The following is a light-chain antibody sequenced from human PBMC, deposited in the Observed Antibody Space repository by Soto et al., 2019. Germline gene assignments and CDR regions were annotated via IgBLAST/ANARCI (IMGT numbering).Light chain of an antibody. V-gene: IGKV3-15*01. CDR3: QQYNNWPPFT. J-gene: IGKJ3*01. CDR2: DAS. CDR1: QSIRSA. Sequence: EIVMTQSPSTLSVSPGERATLSCRARQSIRSALAWYQQRPGQAPRLLIYDASTRSAGIPARFIGSGSGTEFTLTISSLQSEDFAVYHCQQYNNWPPFTFGPGTKVDIK.